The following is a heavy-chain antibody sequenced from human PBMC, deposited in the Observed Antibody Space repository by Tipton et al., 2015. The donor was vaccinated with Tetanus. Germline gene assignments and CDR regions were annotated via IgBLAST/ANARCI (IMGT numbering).Heavy chain of an antibody. J-gene: IGHJ5*02. V-gene: IGHV5-51*01. CDR3: ARWPKYYGDREGFDP. CDR2: IYPGDSDT. Sequence: QLVQSGAEVKKPGESLKISCKGSGYSFTSYWIGWVRQMPGKGLEWMGIIYPGDSDTRYSPSFQDQVTISADKSISPAYLQWSSLKASDTAMYYCARWPKYYGDREGFDPWGQGTLVTVSS. CDR1: GYSFTSYW. D-gene: IGHD4-17*01.